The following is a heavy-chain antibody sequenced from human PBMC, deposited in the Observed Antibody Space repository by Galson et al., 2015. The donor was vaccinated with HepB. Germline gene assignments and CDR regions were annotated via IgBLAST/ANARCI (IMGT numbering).Heavy chain of an antibody. Sequence: SLRLSCAASGFTFSDYYMSWIRQAPGKGLEWVSYISSSSSYTNYADSVKGRFTISRDNAKNSLYLQMNSLRAEDTAVYYCARAYDILTGFDYWGQGTLVTVSS. D-gene: IGHD3-9*01. J-gene: IGHJ4*02. CDR2: ISSSSSYT. V-gene: IGHV3-11*06. CDR1: GFTFSDYY. CDR3: ARAYDILTGFDY.